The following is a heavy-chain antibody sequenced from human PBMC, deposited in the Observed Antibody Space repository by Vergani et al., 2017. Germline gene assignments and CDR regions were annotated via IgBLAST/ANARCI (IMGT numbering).Heavy chain of an antibody. D-gene: IGHD2-21*02. CDR3: ARDLCCGGDCDPRAFDI. J-gene: IGHJ3*02. CDR1: GFTFSSYW. V-gene: IGHV3-7*01. CDR2: IKEDGSEK. Sequence: EVQLVESGGGLVQPGGSLRLSCAASGFTFSSYWMSWVRQAPGKGLEWVANIKEDGSEKYYVDSVKGRFTIYRDNAKNSLYLQMNSLRAEDTAVYYCARDLCCGGDCDPRAFDIWGEGTMVTVSS.